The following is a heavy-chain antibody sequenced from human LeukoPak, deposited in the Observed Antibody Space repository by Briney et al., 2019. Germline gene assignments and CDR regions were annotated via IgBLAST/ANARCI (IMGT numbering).Heavy chain of an antibody. CDR3: ARHSPSNDAFDI. D-gene: IGHD2-21*01. V-gene: IGHV3-13*01. CDR2: IGTAGDT. Sequence: GGSLRLSCAASGFTFSSYDMHWVRQATGKGLEWVSAIGTAGDTYYPGSEKGRFTISRENAKNSLYLQMNSLRAGDTAVYYCARHSPSNDAFDIWGQGTMVTVSS. J-gene: IGHJ3*02. CDR1: GFTFSSYD.